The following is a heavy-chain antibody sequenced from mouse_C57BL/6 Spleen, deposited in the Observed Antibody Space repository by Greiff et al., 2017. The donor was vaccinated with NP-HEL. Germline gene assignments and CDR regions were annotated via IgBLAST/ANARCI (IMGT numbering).Heavy chain of an antibody. CDR1: GYTFTSYG. CDR3: AYRNRGSSPYWYFDV. J-gene: IGHJ1*03. D-gene: IGHD1-1*01. Sequence: VQLQQSGAELARPGASVKLSCKASGYTFTSYGISWVKQRTGQGLEWIGEIYPRSGNTYYNEKFKGTATLTADKSTSTAYMELRSLTSEDSAVYFCAYRNRGSSPYWYFDVWGTGTTVTVSS. V-gene: IGHV1-81*01. CDR2: IYPRSGNT.